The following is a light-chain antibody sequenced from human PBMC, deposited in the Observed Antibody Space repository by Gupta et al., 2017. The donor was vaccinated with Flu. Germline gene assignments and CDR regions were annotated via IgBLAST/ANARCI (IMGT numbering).Light chain of an antibody. CDR3: CSSEGNYTFDWV. CDR2: DVG. J-gene: IGLJ3*02. V-gene: IGLV2-11*01. CDR1: SRDVDGYKY. Sequence: QSALTQPRPVSGSPGQSVTISCTATSRDVDGYKYVSCYQQHPGKVPKLMIYDVGKRPSGVPARFSGATSCNKASLIISGLQAEDEADYYCCSSEGNYTFDWVFGGGTKLTVL.